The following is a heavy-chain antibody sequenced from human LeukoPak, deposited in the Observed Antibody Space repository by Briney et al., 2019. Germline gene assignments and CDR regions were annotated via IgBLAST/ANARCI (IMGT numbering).Heavy chain of an antibody. CDR2: IAYDGSEE. J-gene: IGHJ4*02. D-gene: IGHD5-24*01. CDR3: AKKNYHRFDY. Sequence: GGSLRLSCAASGFTFSTFAIHWVRQAPGKGLEWVAVIAYDGSEEYYADSVKGRFTISRDNSKNTLYLQMNSLRAEDTAVYYCAKKNYHRFDYWGQGTLVIVSS. V-gene: IGHV3-30-3*01. CDR1: GFTFSTFA.